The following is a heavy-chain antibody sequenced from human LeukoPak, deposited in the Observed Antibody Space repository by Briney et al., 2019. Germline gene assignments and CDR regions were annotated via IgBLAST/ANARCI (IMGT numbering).Heavy chain of an antibody. V-gene: IGHV3-21*01. CDR3: ASETKRGYSYGSPTDAFDI. D-gene: IGHD5-18*01. CDR1: GITFSRYS. J-gene: IGHJ3*02. CDR2: ISTSSSYM. Sequence: NSGGSLRLSCAASGITFSRYSMNWVRQAPGKELEWVSSISTSSSYMYYADSVKGRFTISRHNAKNSLYLQMNSLRAEDTAVYYCASETKRGYSYGSPTDAFDIWGQGTMVTVSS.